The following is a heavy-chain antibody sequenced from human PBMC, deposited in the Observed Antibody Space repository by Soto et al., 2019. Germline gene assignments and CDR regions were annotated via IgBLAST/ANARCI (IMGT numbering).Heavy chain of an antibody. Sequence: SETLSLTCTVSGDSIGGVGYWSWIRQFPGRGLEWIGCISSSGSTYYNPALNHRISLSLDTSQNQFSLKLLSVTAADTAIYYCARSGVTGIVIPSHWFDPWGQGTLVTVSS. D-gene: IGHD2-21*02. J-gene: IGHJ5*02. V-gene: IGHV4-31*03. CDR3: ARSGVTGIVIPSHWFDP. CDR2: ISSSGST. CDR1: GDSIGGVGY.